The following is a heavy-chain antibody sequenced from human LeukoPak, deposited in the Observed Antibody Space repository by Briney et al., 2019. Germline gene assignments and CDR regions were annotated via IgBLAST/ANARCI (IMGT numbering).Heavy chain of an antibody. CDR1: GFTFTTYW. D-gene: IGHD4-17*01. Sequence: GGSLRLSCAASGFTFTTYWMGWVRQAPGKGLEWVANIKQDGSEQYYVDSVKGRFTISRDNAKNSLSLQMNSLRAEDTAVYYCAREYLYGDYPDYWGQGTLVTVSS. V-gene: IGHV3-7*03. CDR2: IKQDGSEQ. J-gene: IGHJ4*02. CDR3: AREYLYGDYPDY.